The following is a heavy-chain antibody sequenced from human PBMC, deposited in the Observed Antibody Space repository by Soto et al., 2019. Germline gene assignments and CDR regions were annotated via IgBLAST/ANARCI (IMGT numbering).Heavy chain of an antibody. J-gene: IGHJ6*02. Sequence: QVPLVQSGAEVKKPGSSVKVSCKASGGTFSSYAISWVRQAPGQGLEWMGGIIPIFGTANYAQKFQGRVTITADESTITAYMELSSLRSEDTAVYYCARAIVVVPAEGSWYYYGMDVWGQGTTVTVSS. CDR2: IIPIFGTA. CDR1: GGTFSSYA. D-gene: IGHD2-2*01. CDR3: ARAIVVVPAEGSWYYYGMDV. V-gene: IGHV1-69*01.